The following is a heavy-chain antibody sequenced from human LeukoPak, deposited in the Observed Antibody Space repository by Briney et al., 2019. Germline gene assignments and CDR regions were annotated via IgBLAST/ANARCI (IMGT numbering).Heavy chain of an antibody. Sequence: PSETLSLTCTVSGGSISSYYWSWIRQPPGKGLEWIGYIYYSGSTNYNPSLKSRVTISVDTSKNQFSLKLSSVTAADTAVYYCARALPWFERPRYFDLWGRGTLVTVSS. CDR3: ARALPWFERPRYFDL. D-gene: IGHD3-10*01. CDR1: GGSISSYY. J-gene: IGHJ2*01. CDR2: IYYSGST. V-gene: IGHV4-59*01.